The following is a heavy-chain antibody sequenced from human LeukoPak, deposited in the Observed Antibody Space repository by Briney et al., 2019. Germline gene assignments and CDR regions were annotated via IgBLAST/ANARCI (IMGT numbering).Heavy chain of an antibody. CDR1: GGSISSGGYS. Sequence: SQTLSLTCAVSGGSISSGGYSWSWIRQPPGKGLEWIGYIYHSGSTYYNPPLKSRVTISVDRSKNQFSLKLSSVTAADTAVYYCARSYCSGGSCYNAFDIWGQGTMVTVSS. D-gene: IGHD2-15*01. V-gene: IGHV4-30-2*01. CDR3: ARSYCSGGSCYNAFDI. CDR2: IYHSGST. J-gene: IGHJ3*02.